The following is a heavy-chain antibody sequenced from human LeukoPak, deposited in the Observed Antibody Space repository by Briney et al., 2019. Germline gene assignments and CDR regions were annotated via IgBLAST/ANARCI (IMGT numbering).Heavy chain of an antibody. CDR2: ISGSGGST. J-gene: IGHJ4*02. Sequence: GGSLRLSCAASGFTFNTYAMSWVRQAPGKGLEWVSAISGSGGSTYYADSVKGRFTISRDNSNNTLYLQMNSLRAEDTAVYYCAKNLGPVDYWGQGTLVTVSS. CDR3: AKNLGPVDY. CDR1: GFTFNTYA. V-gene: IGHV3-23*01.